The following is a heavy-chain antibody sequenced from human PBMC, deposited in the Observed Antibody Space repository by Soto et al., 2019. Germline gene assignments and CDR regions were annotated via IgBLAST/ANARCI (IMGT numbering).Heavy chain of an antibody. D-gene: IGHD2-15*01. CDR2: LNPKSGNT. CDR1: GYTFTSYD. CDR3: ARDIGGLDY. J-gene: IGHJ4*02. V-gene: IGHV1-8*01. Sequence: ASVKVSCKASGYTFTSYDFNWVRQAPGQGLEWMGWLNPKSGNTGSAQKFQGRVTMTRNSSISTAYMELSSLRSEDTAIYYCARDIGGLDYWGQGTLVTVSS.